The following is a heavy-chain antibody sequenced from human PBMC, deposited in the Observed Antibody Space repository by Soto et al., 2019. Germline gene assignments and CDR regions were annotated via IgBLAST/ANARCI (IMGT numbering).Heavy chain of an antibody. CDR3: KSELVRFRTNSYYFDY. J-gene: IGHJ4*02. Sequence: GGSLRLSCAASGFTFSNAWMSWVRQAPGKGLEWVGRIKSKTDGGTTDYAAPVKGRFTISRDDSKNTLYLQMNSLKTEDTAVYYCKSELVRFRTNSYYFDYWGQGTLVTVSS. D-gene: IGHD6-13*01. CDR2: IKSKTDGGTT. V-gene: IGHV3-15*01. CDR1: GFTFSNAW.